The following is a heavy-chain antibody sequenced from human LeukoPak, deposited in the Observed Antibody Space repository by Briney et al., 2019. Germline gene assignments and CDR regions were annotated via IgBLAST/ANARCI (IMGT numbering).Heavy chain of an antibody. D-gene: IGHD3-22*01. J-gene: IGHJ4*02. CDR2: ISESGILI. CDR1: GFTFSSYP. V-gene: IGHV3-48*01. CDR3: ARDYVGAMIAPGY. Sequence: GGSLRLSCAASGFTFSSYPMNWVRQAPGKGPEWLSYISESGILIYYADSVKGRFTISRDNSKNTLYLQMNSLRAEDTAVYYCARDYVGAMIAPGYWGQGTLVTVSS.